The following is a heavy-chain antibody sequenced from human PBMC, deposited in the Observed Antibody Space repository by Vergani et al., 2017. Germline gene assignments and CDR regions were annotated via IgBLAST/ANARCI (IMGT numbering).Heavy chain of an antibody. V-gene: IGHV3-48*04. D-gene: IGHD4-23*01. Sequence: EVQLVESGGGLVQPGGSLRLSCAASGFTFSSYSMNWVRQAPGKGLEWVSYISSSSSTIYYADSVKGRFTISRDNAKNSLYLQMNSLRAEDTAVYYCARTGGYSGYYYYYYYMDVWGKGTTVTVSS. CDR2: ISSSSSTI. CDR3: ARTGGYSGYYYYYYYMDV. CDR1: GFTFSSYS. J-gene: IGHJ6*03.